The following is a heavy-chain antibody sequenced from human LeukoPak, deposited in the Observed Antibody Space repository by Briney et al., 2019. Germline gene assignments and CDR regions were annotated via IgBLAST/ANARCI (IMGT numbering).Heavy chain of an antibody. CDR3: ARVSIAAAVPFDY. CDR2: ISSSGSTI. CDR1: GFTFSSYE. J-gene: IGHJ4*02. Sequence: PGGSLRLSCAASGFTFSSYEMNWVRQAPGKGLEWVSYISSSGSTIYYADSVKGRFTISRDNAKNSLYLQMNSLRAEDTAVYYCARVSIAAAVPFDYWGQGTLVTVSS. D-gene: IGHD6-13*01. V-gene: IGHV3-48*03.